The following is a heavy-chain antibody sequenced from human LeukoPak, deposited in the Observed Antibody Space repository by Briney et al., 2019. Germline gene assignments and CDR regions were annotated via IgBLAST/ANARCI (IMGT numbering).Heavy chain of an antibody. CDR3: ATSLRGSYRYPTASYYFDY. V-gene: IGHV3-23*01. D-gene: IGHD3-16*02. CDR1: GFTFSSYV. CDR2: ISGSGGST. J-gene: IGHJ4*02. Sequence: GGSLRLSCAASGFTFSSYVMSWVRQAPGKGLEWVSGISGSGGSTYFAGSVKGRFTISRDNSKNTLYLQMNSLRAEDTAVYYCATSLRGSYRYPTASYYFDYWGQGTLVTVSS.